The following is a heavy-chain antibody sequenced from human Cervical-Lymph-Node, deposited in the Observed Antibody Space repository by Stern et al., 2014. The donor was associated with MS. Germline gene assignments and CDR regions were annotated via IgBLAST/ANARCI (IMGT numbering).Heavy chain of an antibody. CDR2: ALGGGSDT. V-gene: IGHV5-51*03. D-gene: IGHD3/OR15-3a*01. J-gene: IGHJ3*02. CDR1: GYIFSDHW. CDR3: ARMDPQAYDAFDT. Sequence: QLVQSGAERKKPGESLKLSCQASGYIFSDHWIGWVRQLPGQGQARMGIALGGGSDTRYSPSFLGRVNMLPATSLHTPLPQSRSLKASDTATYYCARMDPQAYDAFDTWGQGTMVVVSS.